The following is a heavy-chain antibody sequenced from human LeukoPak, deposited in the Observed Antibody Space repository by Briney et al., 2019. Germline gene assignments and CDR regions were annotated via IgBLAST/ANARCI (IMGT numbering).Heavy chain of an antibody. CDR3: ATAFDSSEFYYFDL. D-gene: IGHD3-22*01. CDR2: YDPEQGET. Sequence: ASVKVSCKVSGYTVTELSMHLVRQARGKGLEWMGGYDPEQGETIYAEKFQGRVTMIEDTSTETAYMELRSLRSDDTAVYYCATAFDSSEFYYFDLWGRGTLVPVSS. J-gene: IGHJ2*01. V-gene: IGHV1-24*01. CDR1: GYTVTELS.